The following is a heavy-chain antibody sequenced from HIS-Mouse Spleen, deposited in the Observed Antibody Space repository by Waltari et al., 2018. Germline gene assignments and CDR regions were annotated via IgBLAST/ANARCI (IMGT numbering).Heavy chain of an antibody. J-gene: IGHJ2*01. CDR3: AREIPYSSSWYDWYFDL. CDR2: IYYSGRT. Sequence: QLQLQESGPGLVKPSETLSLTCTVSGGSISSSSYYWGWIRQPPGKGLEWIGSIYYSGRTYDNPSLKSRVTISVDTSKNQFSLKLSSGTAADTAVYYCAREIPYSSSWYDWYFDLWGRGTLVTVSS. V-gene: IGHV4-39*07. D-gene: IGHD6-13*01. CDR1: GGSISSSSYY.